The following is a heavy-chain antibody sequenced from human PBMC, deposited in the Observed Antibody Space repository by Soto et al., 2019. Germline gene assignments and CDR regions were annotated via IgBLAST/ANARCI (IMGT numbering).Heavy chain of an antibody. CDR2: SRKDGSET. V-gene: IGHV3-7*03. CDR1: GFSFSSYW. Sequence: EVQLVESGGGLVQPGGSLRLSCAASGFSFSSYWMNWVRQAPGMGLEWLAISRKDGSETHYLDSVKGRFTISRDNANNSLFLQMNSLRADDPAVYYCVGGAGWELDYWGQGTLVTVSS. CDR3: VGGAGWELDY. D-gene: IGHD1-26*01. J-gene: IGHJ4*02.